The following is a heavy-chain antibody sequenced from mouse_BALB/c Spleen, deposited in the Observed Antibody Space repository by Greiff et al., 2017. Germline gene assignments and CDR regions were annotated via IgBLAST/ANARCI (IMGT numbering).Heavy chain of an antibody. CDR3: ANYGSRGFAY. V-gene: IGHV2-9*02. CDR1: GFSLTRYV. Sequence: VKLMESGPGLVAPSHSLFITCTVPGFSLTRYVVLCVRQPPGKGLEWLGVIWAGGSTNYNSALMSRLSISKDNSKSQVFLKMNSLQTDDTAVYYCANYGSRGFAYWGEGTMVTVAA. CDR2: IWAGGST. J-gene: IGHJ3*01. D-gene: IGHD1-1*01.